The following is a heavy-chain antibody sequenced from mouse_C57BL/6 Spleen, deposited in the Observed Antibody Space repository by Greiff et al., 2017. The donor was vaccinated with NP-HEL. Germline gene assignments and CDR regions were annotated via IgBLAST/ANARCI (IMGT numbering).Heavy chain of an antibody. D-gene: IGHD1-1*01. CDR1: GYTFTEYT. Sequence: VQLQQSGAELVKPGASVKLSCKASGYTFTEYTIHWVKQRSGQGLEWIGWFYPGSGSIKYNEKFKDKATLTADKTAITVYMELSRMTSEDTAIYVCARHEDRRYYYGSRWFADWGQVTLVTVAA. CDR2: FYPGSGSI. CDR3: ARHEDRRYYYGSRWFAD. J-gene: IGHJ3*01. V-gene: IGHV1-62-2*01.